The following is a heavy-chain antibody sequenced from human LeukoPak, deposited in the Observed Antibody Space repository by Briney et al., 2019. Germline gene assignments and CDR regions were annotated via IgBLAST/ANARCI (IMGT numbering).Heavy chain of an antibody. D-gene: IGHD3-3*01. CDR3: ARQYYDIWSGYYTADYYFDY. V-gene: IGHV3-21*06. J-gene: IGHJ4*02. CDR2: ISSSSSYI. CDR1: GFTFSSYS. Sequence: GGSLRLSCAASGFTFSSYSMNWVRQAPGKGLEWVSSISSSSSYIYYADSVKGRFTISRDNAKNSLYLELHSLRAEDTAVYYCARQYYDIWSGYYTADYYFDYWGQGTLVTVSS.